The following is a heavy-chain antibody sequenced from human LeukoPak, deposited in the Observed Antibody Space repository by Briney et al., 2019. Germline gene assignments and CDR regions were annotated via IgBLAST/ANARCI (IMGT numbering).Heavy chain of an antibody. V-gene: IGHV3-53*01. CDR3: ARVDTVSGILV. Sequence: GGSLRLSCAASGFTVSSSYMSWVRQAPGKGLEWVSVIYEGGGRYYGDSVKGRFTISKDNFENTVYLQMNSLRADDTAVYYCARVDTVSGILVWGQGTLVTVSS. D-gene: IGHD5-18*01. CDR1: GFTVSSSY. CDR2: IYEGGGR. J-gene: IGHJ4*02.